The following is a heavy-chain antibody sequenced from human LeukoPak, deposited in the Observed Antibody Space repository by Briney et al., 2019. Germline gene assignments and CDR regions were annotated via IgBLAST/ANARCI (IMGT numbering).Heavy chain of an antibody. Sequence: PGGSLRLSCAASGFTFSSYSMNWVRQAPGKGLEWVSGISGSGASTYYPDSMKGRFTISRDNSKNTLYLQMNSLRAEDTAVYYCAKDRWELLLLIDYWGQGTLVTVSS. J-gene: IGHJ4*02. D-gene: IGHD1-26*01. CDR2: ISGSGAST. CDR1: GFTFSSYS. CDR3: AKDRWELLLLIDY. V-gene: IGHV3-23*01.